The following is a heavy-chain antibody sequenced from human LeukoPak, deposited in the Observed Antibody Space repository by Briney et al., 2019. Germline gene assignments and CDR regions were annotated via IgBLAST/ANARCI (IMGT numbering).Heavy chain of an antibody. CDR3: ARGRPHGNDY. Sequence: PGGSLRLSCAASGFTVSNFWMHWVRQAPGQGLVWVSRINSDGTSTNYADSVKGRLTISRDNTKNTLYLQMNSLRVEDTAVYYCARGRPHGNDYWGQGTLSPSPQ. J-gene: IGHJ4*02. CDR1: GFTVSNFW. V-gene: IGHV3-74*01. CDR2: INSDGTST. D-gene: IGHD4-23*01.